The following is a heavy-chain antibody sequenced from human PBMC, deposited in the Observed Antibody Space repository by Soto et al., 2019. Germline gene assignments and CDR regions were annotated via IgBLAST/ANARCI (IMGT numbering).Heavy chain of an antibody. J-gene: IGHJ4*02. CDR3: ARDFGEYSFFFDY. D-gene: IGHD2-21*01. CDR1: GGSITNYQ. Sequence: SETLSLTCSVSGGSITNYQWSWIRQPPGKGLEWIGGYSGFTNYNPSLESRASISVDRSKNQFSLNIRSVTTADTAIYYCARDFGEYSFFFDYWGQGQLVTVSS. CDR2: YSGFT. V-gene: IGHV4-59*13.